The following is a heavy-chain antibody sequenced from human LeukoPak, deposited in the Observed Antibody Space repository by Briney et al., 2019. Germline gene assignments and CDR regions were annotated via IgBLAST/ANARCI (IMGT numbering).Heavy chain of an antibody. Sequence: GASVKVSCKASGYTFTGYYMHWVRQAPGQGLEWMGWINPSGGSTSYAQKFQGRVTMTRDMSTSTVYMELSSLRSEDTAVYYCAASDSSGYYLFDYWGQGTLVTVSS. V-gene: IGHV1-46*01. CDR1: GYTFTGYY. CDR3: AASDSSGYYLFDY. CDR2: INPSGGST. D-gene: IGHD3-22*01. J-gene: IGHJ4*02.